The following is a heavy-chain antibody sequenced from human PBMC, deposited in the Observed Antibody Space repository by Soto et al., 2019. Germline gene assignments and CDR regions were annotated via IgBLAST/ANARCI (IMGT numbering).Heavy chain of an antibody. V-gene: IGHV5-51*01. D-gene: IGHD3-16*01. CDR3: ARLATFAECDY. J-gene: IGHJ4*02. CDR1: GYSFSNYW. CDR2: ISPGDSDT. Sequence: GESLKISCKGAGYSFSNYWIGWVRQMPGKGLEWMGIISPGDSDTRYNPSFQGQVSISADKSISTAYLHWSSLRASDTAMYYCARLATFAECDYWGQGTLVTVSS.